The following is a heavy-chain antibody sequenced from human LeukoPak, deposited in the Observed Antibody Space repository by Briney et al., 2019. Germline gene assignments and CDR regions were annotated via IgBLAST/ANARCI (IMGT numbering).Heavy chain of an antibody. Sequence: GGSLRLSCAASGFTFSDYEMNWVRQAPGMGLEWVANIKQDGSEKYYVDSVKGRFTISRDIAKNSLYLQMTSLRAEDTAVYYCARDRPQQWLVRGQRGYYYYMDVWGKGTTVTISS. CDR1: GFTFSDYE. J-gene: IGHJ6*03. CDR2: IKQDGSEK. D-gene: IGHD6-19*01. V-gene: IGHV3-7*01. CDR3: ARDRPQQWLVRGQRGYYYYMDV.